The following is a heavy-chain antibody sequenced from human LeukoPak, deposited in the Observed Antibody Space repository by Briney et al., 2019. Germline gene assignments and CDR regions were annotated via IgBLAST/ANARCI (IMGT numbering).Heavy chain of an antibody. D-gene: IGHD2-15*01. CDR1: GFSFGSYW. CDR2: ISSSSYI. CDR3: ARDAGYCSGGSCFDAFDI. V-gene: IGHV3-21*01. Sequence: GGSLRLSCAASGFSFGSYWMSWVRQAPGKGLEWVSSISSSSYIYYADSVKGRFTISRDNAKNSLYLQMNSLRAEDTAVYYCARDAGYCSGGSCFDAFDIWGQGTMVTVSS. J-gene: IGHJ3*02.